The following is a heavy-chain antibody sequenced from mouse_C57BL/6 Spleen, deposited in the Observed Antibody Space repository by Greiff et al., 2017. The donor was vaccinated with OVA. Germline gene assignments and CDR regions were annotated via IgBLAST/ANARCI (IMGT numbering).Heavy chain of an antibody. CDR3: ARHFSTTSFAY. V-gene: IGHV5-12*01. Sequence: EVNVVESGGGLVQPGGSLKLSCAASGFTFSDYYMYWVRQTPEKRLEWVAYISNGGGSTYYPDTVKGRFTISRDNAKNTLYLQMSRLKSEDTAMYYCARHFSTTSFAYWGQGTLVTVSA. CDR2: ISNGGGST. CDR1: GFTFSDYY. D-gene: IGHD1-1*01. J-gene: IGHJ3*01.